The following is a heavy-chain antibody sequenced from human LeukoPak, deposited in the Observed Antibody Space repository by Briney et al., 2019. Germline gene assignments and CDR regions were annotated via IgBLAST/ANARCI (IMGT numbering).Heavy chain of an antibody. CDR2: FSSSGTI. CDR3: ARSVGSRSDV. Sequence: GGSLRLSCAASGFTLSSYEMNWVRQTSGKGLEWVSYFSSSGTIYYADSVTGRFTISRDNAKNSLFLHMNSLRAEDTAVYYCARSVGSRSDVWGEGTTVTVSS. CDR1: GFTLSSYE. V-gene: IGHV3-48*03. J-gene: IGHJ6*04. D-gene: IGHD3-22*01.